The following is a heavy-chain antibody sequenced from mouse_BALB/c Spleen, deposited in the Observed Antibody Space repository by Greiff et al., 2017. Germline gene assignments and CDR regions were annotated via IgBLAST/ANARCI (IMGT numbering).Heavy chain of an antibody. D-gene: IGHD1-1*01. Sequence: QVQLQQSGAELVRPGASVKLSCKASGYTFTSYWINWVKQRPGQGLEWIGNIYPSDSYTNYNQKFKDKATLTVYKSSSTAYMQLSSPTSEDSAVYDCTRNYGSSYWFAYWGQGTLVTVSA. CDR2: IYPSDSYT. CDR1: GYTFTSYW. CDR3: TRNYGSSYWFAY. J-gene: IGHJ3*01. V-gene: IGHV1-69*02.